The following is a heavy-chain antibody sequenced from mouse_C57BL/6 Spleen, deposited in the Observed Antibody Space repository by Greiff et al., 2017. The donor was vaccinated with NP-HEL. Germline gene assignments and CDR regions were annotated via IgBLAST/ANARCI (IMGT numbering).Heavy chain of an antibody. J-gene: IGHJ3*01. V-gene: IGHV7-3*01. CDR2: IRNKANGYTT. D-gene: IGHD2-5*01. Sequence: EVKLMESGGGLVQPGGSLSLSCAASGFTFTDYYMSWVRQPPGKALEWLGFIRNKANGYTTEYSASVQGRFTISRDNSQSILYLQLNALRAEDSATYYCARSRYSKEFAYWGQGTLVTVSA. CDR3: ARSRYSKEFAY. CDR1: GFTFTDYY.